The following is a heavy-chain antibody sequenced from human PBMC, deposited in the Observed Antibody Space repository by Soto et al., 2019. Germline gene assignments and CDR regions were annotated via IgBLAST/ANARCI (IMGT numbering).Heavy chain of an antibody. D-gene: IGHD3-9*01. V-gene: IGHV5-51*01. CDR2: IYPGDSDT. CDR3: ARARYFDWLSMSYFDY. CDR1: GYSFTSYW. J-gene: IGHJ4*02. Sequence: PGESLKISCKGSGYSFTSYWIGWVRQMPGKGLEWMGIIYPGDSDTRYSPSFQGQVTISADKSISTAYLQWSSLKASDTAMYYCARARYFDWLSMSYFDYWGQGTLVTVSS.